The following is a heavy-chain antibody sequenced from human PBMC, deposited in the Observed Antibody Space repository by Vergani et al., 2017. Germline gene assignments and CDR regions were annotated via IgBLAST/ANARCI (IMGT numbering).Heavy chain of an antibody. CDR1: GYSISSGYY. D-gene: IGHD3-3*01. CDR3: ARVRTIFGVALFDY. Sequence: QVQLQESGPGPVKPSETLSLTCAVSGYSISSGYYWGWIRQPPGKGLEWIGSMYQSGSTYYNPSLKSRVTISVDTSKNQFSLKLSSVTAADTAVYYCARVRTIFGVALFDYWGQGTLVTVSS. V-gene: IGHV4-38-2*01. J-gene: IGHJ4*02. CDR2: MYQSGST.